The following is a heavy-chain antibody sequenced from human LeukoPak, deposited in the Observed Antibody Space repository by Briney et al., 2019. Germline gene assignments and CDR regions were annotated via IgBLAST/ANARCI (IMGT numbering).Heavy chain of an antibody. CDR1: GYTFTSYA. D-gene: IGHD2-15*01. J-gene: IGHJ6*02. CDR3: ARVSCSGGSCYSLQDWGYYYYGMDV. CDR2: IIPILGIA. Sequence: ASVKVSCKASGYTFTSYAISWVRQAPGQGLEWMGRIIPILGIANYAQKFQGRVTITADKSTSTAHMELSSLRSEDTAVYYCARVSCSGGSCYSLQDWGYYYYGMDVWGQGTTVTVSS. V-gene: IGHV1-69*04.